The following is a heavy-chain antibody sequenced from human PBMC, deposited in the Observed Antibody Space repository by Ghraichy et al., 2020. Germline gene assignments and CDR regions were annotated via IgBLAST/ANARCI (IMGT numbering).Heavy chain of an antibody. Sequence: GGSLRLSCAASGFTFSSYAMSWVRQAPGKGLEWVSAISGSGGSTYYADSVKGRFTISRDNSKNTLYLQMNSLRAEDTAVYYCAKECPNYYDSSGRYFDYWGQGTLVTVSS. CDR3: AKECPNYYDSSGRYFDY. CDR1: GFTFSSYA. V-gene: IGHV3-23*01. CDR2: ISGSGGST. D-gene: IGHD3-22*01. J-gene: IGHJ4*02.